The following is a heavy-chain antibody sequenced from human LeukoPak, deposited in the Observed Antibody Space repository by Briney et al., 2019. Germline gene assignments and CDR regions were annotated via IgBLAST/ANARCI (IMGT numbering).Heavy chain of an antibody. CDR2: IFPSGGEI. CDR3: ATYRQVLLPFES. Sequence: GGSLRLSCAASGFTFSTFAMIWVRQPPGKGLQWVSSIFPSGGEIHYADSVRGRFTISRDNSKSTLSLQMNSLRAEDTAIYYCATYRQVLLPFESWGQGTLVTVSS. D-gene: IGHD2-8*02. CDR1: GFTFSTFA. J-gene: IGHJ4*02. V-gene: IGHV3-23*01.